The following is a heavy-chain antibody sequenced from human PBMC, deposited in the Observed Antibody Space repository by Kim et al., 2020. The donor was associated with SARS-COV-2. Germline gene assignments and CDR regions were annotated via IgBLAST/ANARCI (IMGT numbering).Heavy chain of an antibody. CDR1: GFTFSSYG. Sequence: GGSLRLSCAASGFTFSSYGMHWVRQAPGKGLEWVAVIWYDGSNKYYADSVKGRFTISRDNSKNTLYLQMNSLRAEDTAVYYCARDRGIAARPLLWYYWGQGTLVTVSS. V-gene: IGHV3-33*01. J-gene: IGHJ4*02. CDR2: IWYDGSNK. D-gene: IGHD6-6*01. CDR3: ARDRGIAARPLLWYY.